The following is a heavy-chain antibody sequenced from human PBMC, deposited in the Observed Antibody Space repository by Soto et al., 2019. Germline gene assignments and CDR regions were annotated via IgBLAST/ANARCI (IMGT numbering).Heavy chain of an antibody. CDR3: ARDAVLSDILTGYYDPSYYYGMDV. CDR2: IYYSGST. CDR1: GGSISSGDYY. J-gene: IGHJ6*02. Sequence: SETLSLTCTVSGGSISSGDYYWSWIRQPPRKGLEWIGYIYYSGSTYYNPSLKSRVTISVDTSKNQFSLKLSSVTAADTAVYYCARDAVLSDILTGYYDPSYYYGMDVWGQGTTVTVSS. D-gene: IGHD3-9*01. V-gene: IGHV4-30-4*01.